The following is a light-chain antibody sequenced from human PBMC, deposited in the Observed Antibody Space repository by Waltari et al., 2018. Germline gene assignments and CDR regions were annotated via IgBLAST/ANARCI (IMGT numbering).Light chain of an antibody. CDR3: QQRSSWFT. Sequence: EIVLTQSPGTLSLSPGASATLSCRASQSVDTYLAWYQKKPGQAPRLLIYDASTRATGIPARFSGSGSGTDFTLTISSLEPEDFAVYYCQQRSSWFTFGGGTKVEV. CDR1: QSVDTY. V-gene: IGKV3-11*01. CDR2: DAS. J-gene: IGKJ4*01.